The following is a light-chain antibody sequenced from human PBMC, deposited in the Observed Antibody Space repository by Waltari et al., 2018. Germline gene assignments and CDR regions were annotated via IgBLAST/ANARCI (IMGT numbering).Light chain of an antibody. V-gene: IGLV2-14*01. Sequence: QSALTQPASVSGSPGQSITISCTRSSSYVGRYNYVSWYQQFPDRAPKLMISDVPSRPSGVSNRFSGPKAANTASLTISGLQPEDEADYYCASYIPGSTLVFGGGTKLTVL. J-gene: IGLJ3*02. CDR2: DVP. CDR1: SSYVGRYNY. CDR3: ASYIPGSTLV.